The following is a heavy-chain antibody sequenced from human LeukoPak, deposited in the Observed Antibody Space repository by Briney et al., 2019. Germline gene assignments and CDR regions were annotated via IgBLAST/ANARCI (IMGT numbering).Heavy chain of an antibody. CDR1: GFTFSSYA. CDR3: ARARGAAAGTLFDY. J-gene: IGHJ4*02. V-gene: IGHV3-30-3*01. Sequence: GRSLRLSCAASGFTFSSYAMHWVRQAPGKGLEWVAVISDDGSNKYYADSVKGRFTISRDNSKNTLYLQMNSLRAEDTAVYYCARARGAAAGTLFDYWGQGTLVTVSS. CDR2: ISDDGSNK. D-gene: IGHD6-13*01.